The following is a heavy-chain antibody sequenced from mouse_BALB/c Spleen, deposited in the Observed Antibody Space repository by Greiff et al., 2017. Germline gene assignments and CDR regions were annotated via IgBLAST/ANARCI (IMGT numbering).Heavy chain of an antibody. CDR1: GFTFSSYT. V-gene: IGHV5-6-4*01. CDR2: ISSGGSYT. D-gene: IGHD2-1*01. Sequence: EVKLMESGGGLVKPGGSLKLSCAASGFTFSSYTMSWVRQTPEKRLEWVATISSGGSYTYYPDSVKGRFTISRDNAKNTLYLQMSSLKSEDTAMYYCTRDGYGNYGFDYWGQGTTLTVSS. J-gene: IGHJ2*01. CDR3: TRDGYGNYGFDY.